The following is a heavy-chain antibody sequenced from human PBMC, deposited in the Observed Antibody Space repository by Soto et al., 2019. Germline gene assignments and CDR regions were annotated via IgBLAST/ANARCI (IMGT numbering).Heavy chain of an antibody. V-gene: IGHV4-59*01. D-gene: IGHD6-19*01. CDR2: FYYGGST. CDR3: AGGFSSVVFDA. CDR1: CGSISSYY. J-gene: IGHJ3*01. Sequence: PSETLSLTCTVSCGSISSYYWNWIRQPPGKGLEWIGYFYYGGSTNYNPSLKSRVTISIDTSKNQFSLNLFSVTAADTAVYYCAGGFSSVVFDAWGQGTMVTVSS.